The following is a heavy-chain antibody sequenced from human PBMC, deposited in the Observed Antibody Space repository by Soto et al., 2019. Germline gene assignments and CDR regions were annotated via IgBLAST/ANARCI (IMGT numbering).Heavy chain of an antibody. CDR2: ISGSGGST. J-gene: IGHJ4*02. V-gene: IGHV3-23*01. Sequence: PGGSLRLSCAASGFPFSSYAMSWVRRAPGKGLEWVSAISGSGGSTYYADSVKGRFTISRDNSKNTLYLQMNSLRAEDTAVYYCAKYSGRLALIDYWGQGTQVTVSS. D-gene: IGHD2-21*01. CDR1: GFPFSSYA. CDR3: AKYSGRLALIDY.